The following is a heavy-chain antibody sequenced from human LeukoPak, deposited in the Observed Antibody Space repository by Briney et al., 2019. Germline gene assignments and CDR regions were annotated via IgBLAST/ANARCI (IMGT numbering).Heavy chain of an antibody. J-gene: IGHJ4*02. CDR2: ISASGGTT. V-gene: IGHV3-23*01. CDR1: GFTFSSYA. Sequence: GGSLRLSCAASGFTFSSYALSWVRQAPEKGLEWVSVISASGGTTYYANSVKGRFTISRDTSKDTVYLQMHSLRAEDTAVYYCAKGDVLPSYPTFDYWGQGTLVTVSS. CDR3: AKGDVLPSYPTFDY. D-gene: IGHD3-9*01.